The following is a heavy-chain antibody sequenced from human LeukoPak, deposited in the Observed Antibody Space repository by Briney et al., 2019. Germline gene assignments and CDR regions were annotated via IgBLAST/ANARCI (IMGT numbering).Heavy chain of an antibody. CDR3: ARDALAYDFWSRFDP. J-gene: IGHJ5*02. CDR1: GFTFSSYS. V-gene: IGHV3-48*02. Sequence: GGSLRLSCAASGFTFSSYSMNWVRQAPGKGLEWVSYISSSSSTIYYADSVKGRFTISRDNVKNSLYLQMNSLRDEDTAVYYCARDALAYDFWSRFDPWGQGTLVTVSS. D-gene: IGHD3-3*01. CDR2: ISSSSSTI.